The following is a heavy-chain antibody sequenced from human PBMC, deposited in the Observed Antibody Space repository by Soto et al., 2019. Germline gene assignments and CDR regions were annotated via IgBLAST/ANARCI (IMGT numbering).Heavy chain of an antibody. D-gene: IGHD1-1*01. Sequence: VSCKAFWFTLSSFGISWGRQAPGQGLEWMGWISAYNGNTNYAQKLQGRVTMTTDTSTSTAYMELRSLRSDDTAVYYCAREGGWNGAFDIWGQGTMVTVSS. CDR1: WFTLSSFG. J-gene: IGHJ3*02. V-gene: IGHV1-18*01. CDR3: AREGGWNGAFDI. CDR2: ISAYNGNT.